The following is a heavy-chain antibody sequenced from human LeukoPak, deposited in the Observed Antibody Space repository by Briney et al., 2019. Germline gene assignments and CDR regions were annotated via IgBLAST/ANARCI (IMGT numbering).Heavy chain of an antibody. V-gene: IGHV1-46*01. Sequence: GASVKVSCKASGYNFISYYMHWVRQAPGQGLEWMGIINPSGGSTSYAQKFQDRVTMTRDASTSTVYMELSSLKSEDTAVYFCAKASWVSSADAVLWGQGTLVTVSS. J-gene: IGHJ4*02. CDR2: INPSGGST. CDR1: GYNFISYY. CDR3: AKASWVSSADAVL. D-gene: IGHD3-3*02.